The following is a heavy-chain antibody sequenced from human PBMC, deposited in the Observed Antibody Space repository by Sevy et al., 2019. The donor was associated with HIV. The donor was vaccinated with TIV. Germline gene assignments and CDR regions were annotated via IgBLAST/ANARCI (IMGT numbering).Heavy chain of an antibody. CDR2: ISGSGGST. Sequence: GGSLRLSCAASGFTFSRYAMSWVRQAPGKGPEWVSAISGSGGSTYYTDSVKGRFTISRENSKNTLYLQMNSLRAEDTAVYYCAKDPVAYCGGDCLYYMDVWGKGTTVTVSS. CDR3: AKDPVAYCGGDCLYYMDV. V-gene: IGHV3-23*01. CDR1: GFTFSRYA. J-gene: IGHJ6*03. D-gene: IGHD2-21*02.